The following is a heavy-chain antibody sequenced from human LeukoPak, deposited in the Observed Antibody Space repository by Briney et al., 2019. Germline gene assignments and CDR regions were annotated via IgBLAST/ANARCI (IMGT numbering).Heavy chain of an antibody. CDR3: ARASYSYDISGWVPFDY. CDR2: IYTSGST. Sequence: SETLSLTCTVSGGSISSYYWSWIRQPAGKGLEWIGRIYTSGSTNYNPSLKSRVTMSVDTSKNQFSLKLSSVTAADTAVYYCARASYSYDISGWVPFDYWGQGTLVTVSS. D-gene: IGHD3-22*01. CDR1: GGSISSYY. V-gene: IGHV4-4*07. J-gene: IGHJ4*02.